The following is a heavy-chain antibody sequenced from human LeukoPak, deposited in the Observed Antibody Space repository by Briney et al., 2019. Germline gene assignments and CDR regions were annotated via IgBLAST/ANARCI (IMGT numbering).Heavy chain of an antibody. D-gene: IGHD3-10*01. J-gene: IGHJ6*03. CDR1: GFTFSSYE. CDR3: ARDATMVRGPYYYYMDV. CDR2: ISSSGSTI. Sequence: GGSLRLSCAASGFTFSSYEMNWVRQAPGKGLEWVSYISSSGSTIYYADSVKGRFTISRDNAKNSLYLQMNSLRAEDTAVYYCARDATMVRGPYYYYMDVWGKGTTVTISS. V-gene: IGHV3-48*03.